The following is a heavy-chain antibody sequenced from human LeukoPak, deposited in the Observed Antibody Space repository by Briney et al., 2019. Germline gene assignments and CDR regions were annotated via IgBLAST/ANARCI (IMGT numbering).Heavy chain of an antibody. CDR3: ARGIAAGNPYYYYYGMDV. Sequence: ASVKVSCKASGGTFSSYAISWVRQAPGQGLEWMGGIIPIFGTANYAQKFQGRVTITADESTSTAYMELSSLRSEDTAVYYCARGIAAGNPYYYYYGMDVWGQGTTATVSS. V-gene: IGHV1-69*13. CDR1: GGTFSSYA. D-gene: IGHD6-13*01. CDR2: IIPIFGTA. J-gene: IGHJ6*02.